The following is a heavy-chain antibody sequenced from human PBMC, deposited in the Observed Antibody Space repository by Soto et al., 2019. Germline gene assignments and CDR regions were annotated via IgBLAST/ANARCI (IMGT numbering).Heavy chain of an antibody. CDR1: GFTFSSYA. D-gene: IGHD3-10*01. J-gene: IGHJ6*02. V-gene: IGHV3-23*01. CDR2: ISGSGGST. CDR3: ARQGVRGVIISYYYGMDV. Sequence: PGGSLRLSCAASGFTFSSYAMSWVRQAPGKGLEWVSAISGSGGSTYYADSVKGRFTISRDNSKNTLYLQMNSLRAEDTAVYYCARQGVRGVIISYYYGMDVWGQGTLVTVSS.